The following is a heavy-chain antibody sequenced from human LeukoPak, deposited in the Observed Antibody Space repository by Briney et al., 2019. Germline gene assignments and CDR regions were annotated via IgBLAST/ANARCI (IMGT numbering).Heavy chain of an antibody. D-gene: IGHD3-22*01. CDR3: ARDDHYYDSSGYYGY. V-gene: IGHV1-2*02. CDR2: INPNSGGT. Sequence: GASVKVSCKASGYTFTGYYMHWVRQAPGQGLEWVGWINPNSGGTNYAQKFQGRVTMTRDTSISTAYMELSRLRSDDTAVYYCARDDHYYDSSGYYGYWGQGTLVTVSS. CDR1: GYTFTGYY. J-gene: IGHJ4*02.